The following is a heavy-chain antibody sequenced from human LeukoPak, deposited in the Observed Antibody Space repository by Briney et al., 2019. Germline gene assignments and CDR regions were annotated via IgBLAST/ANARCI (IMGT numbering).Heavy chain of an antibody. CDR3: ARVGGGYDFGY. V-gene: IGHV1-18*04. D-gene: IGHD5-12*01. CDR2: ISAYNGNT. Sequence: ASVKVSCKASGYTFTGYYMHWVRQAPGQGLEWMGWISAYNGNTNYAQKLQGRVTMTTDTSTSTAYMELRSLRSDDTAVYYCARVGGGYDFGYWGQGTLVTVSS. J-gene: IGHJ4*02. CDR1: GYTFTGYY.